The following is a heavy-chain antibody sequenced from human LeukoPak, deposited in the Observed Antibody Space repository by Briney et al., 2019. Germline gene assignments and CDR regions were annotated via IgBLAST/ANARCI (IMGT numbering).Heavy chain of an antibody. CDR3: ATYQGDYSSGRFDY. Sequence: SETLSLTCTVSGGSIGSSSYYWGWIRQPPGKGLEWIGSIYYSGSAYYNPSLKSRVTISVDTSKNQFSLKLSSVTAADTAVYYCATYQGDYSSGRFDYWGQGTLVTVSS. D-gene: IGHD6-19*01. CDR1: GGSIGSSSYY. J-gene: IGHJ4*02. CDR2: IYYSGSA. V-gene: IGHV4-39*01.